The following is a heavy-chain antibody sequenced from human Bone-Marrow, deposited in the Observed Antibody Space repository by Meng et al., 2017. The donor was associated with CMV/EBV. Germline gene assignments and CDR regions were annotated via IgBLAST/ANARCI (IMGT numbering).Heavy chain of an antibody. CDR2: IKSKTDGGTT. D-gene: IGHD3-22*01. CDR3: TTDPEYYDSSGYYYTVPDY. Sequence: NAWMSWVRQAPGKGLEWVGRIKSKTDGGTTDYAAPVKGRFTISRDDSKNTLYLQMNSLKTEDTAVYYCTTDPEYYDSSGYYYTVPDYWGQGTLVTVSS. J-gene: IGHJ4*02. CDR1: NAW. V-gene: IGHV3-15*01.